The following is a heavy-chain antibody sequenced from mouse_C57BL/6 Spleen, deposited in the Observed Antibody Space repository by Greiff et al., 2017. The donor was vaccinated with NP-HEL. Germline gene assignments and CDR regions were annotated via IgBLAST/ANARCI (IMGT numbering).Heavy chain of an antibody. J-gene: IGHJ1*03. CDR1: GYTFTSYW. Sequence: QVQLQQPGAELVKPGASVKLSCKASGYTFTSYWMQWVKQRPGQGLEWIGEIDPSDSYTNYNQKFKGKATLTVDTSSSTAYMQLSSLTSEDSAVYYCALTRQLRPGGYFDVWGTGTTVTVAS. V-gene: IGHV1-50*01. CDR2: IDPSDSYT. CDR3: ALTRQLRPGGYFDV. D-gene: IGHD3-2*02.